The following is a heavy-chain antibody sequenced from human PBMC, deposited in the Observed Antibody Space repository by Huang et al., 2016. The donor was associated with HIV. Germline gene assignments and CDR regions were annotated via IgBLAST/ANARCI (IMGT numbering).Heavy chain of an antibody. V-gene: IGHV3-30-3*01. J-gene: IGHJ3*02. CDR2: ISNDGTTT. CDR3: TREYTVAGAFDI. CDR1: GFSFSNYA. D-gene: IGHD5-12*01. Sequence: SCAASGFSFSNYAMHWVRQAPGKRLGWVTFISNDGTTTYYANSVKGRFTISRDNFKNTLYLQMNRLRGDDTAVYYCTREYTVAGAFDIWGQGTMVTVSS.